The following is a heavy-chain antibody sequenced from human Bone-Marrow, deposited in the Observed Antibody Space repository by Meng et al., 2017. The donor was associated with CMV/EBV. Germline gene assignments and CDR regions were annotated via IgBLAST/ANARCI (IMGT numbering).Heavy chain of an antibody. CDR1: GYTFTSYD. CDR2: MNPNSGNT. D-gene: IGHD6-19*01. CDR3: ATGVADFEY. Sequence: QVQLVESGDEVETPGASVKVSCKASGYTFTSYDIKSARQAAGQGLEWMGWMNPNSGNTDYAQKFQGRVTMTRNISKSTAYMDLSSLRSEDTAVYYCATGVADFEYWGQGTLVTVSS. V-gene: IGHV1-8*01. J-gene: IGHJ4*02.